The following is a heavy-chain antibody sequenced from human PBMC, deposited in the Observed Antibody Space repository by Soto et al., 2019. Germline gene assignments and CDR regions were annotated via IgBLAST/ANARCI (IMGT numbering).Heavy chain of an antibody. J-gene: IGHJ6*02. V-gene: IGHV3-30-3*01. D-gene: IGHD3-9*01. CDR2: FSYDGSNN. Sequence: GGSLRLSCAASGFTFSSYAMHWVRQAPGKGLEWVAVFSYDGSNNYYAYSLKGRFTISRDNSKNTLYLQMNSLRAEDTAVYYCARTYYDILTGSGYYYGMDVWGQGTTVTVS. CDR3: ARTYYDILTGSGYYYGMDV. CDR1: GFTFSSYA.